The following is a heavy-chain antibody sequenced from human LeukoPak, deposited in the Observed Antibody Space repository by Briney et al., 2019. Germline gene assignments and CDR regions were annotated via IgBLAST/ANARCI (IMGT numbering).Heavy chain of an antibody. CDR1: GFTFSDYY. D-gene: IGHD6-19*01. CDR3: TILTVAGPKEYFQH. CDR2: ISSSGSTI. J-gene: IGHJ1*01. V-gene: IGHV3-11*01. Sequence: GGSLRLSCAASGFTFSDYYMSWIRQAPGKGLEWVSYISSSGSTIYYADSVKGRFTISRDNAKNSLYLQMNSLKTEDTAVYYCTILTVAGPKEYFQHWGQGTLVTVSS.